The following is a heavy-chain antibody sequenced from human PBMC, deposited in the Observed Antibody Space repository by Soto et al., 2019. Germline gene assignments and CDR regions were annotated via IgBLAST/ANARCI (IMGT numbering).Heavy chain of an antibody. Sequence: EVQLLESGGGLVQPGGSLRLSCAASGFTFSSYDMSWVRQAPGKGLEWVSVISGSEGNTYYADSVKGRFTISRDNSKNTLYLQMNSLRAEDTAVYYCAKDPRYCSSRGCYEGSKGYYFYYMDVWGKGTTVTVSS. CDR1: GFTFSSYD. J-gene: IGHJ6*03. D-gene: IGHD2-2*01. CDR3: AKDPRYCSSRGCYEGSKGYYFYYMDV. CDR2: ISGSEGNT. V-gene: IGHV3-23*01.